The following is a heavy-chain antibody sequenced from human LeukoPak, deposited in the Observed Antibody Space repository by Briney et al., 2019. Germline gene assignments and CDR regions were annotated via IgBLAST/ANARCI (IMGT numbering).Heavy chain of an antibody. D-gene: IGHD6-13*01. Sequence: GGSLRLSCAASGFTFSSYAMSWVRQAPRKGLEWVSYISSSGSTIYYADSVKGRFTISRDNAKNSLYLQMNSLRAEDTAVYYCARGYSSSWYVVDWGQGTLVTVSS. J-gene: IGHJ4*02. CDR1: GFTFSSYA. CDR3: ARGYSSSWYVVD. V-gene: IGHV3-48*04. CDR2: ISSSGSTI.